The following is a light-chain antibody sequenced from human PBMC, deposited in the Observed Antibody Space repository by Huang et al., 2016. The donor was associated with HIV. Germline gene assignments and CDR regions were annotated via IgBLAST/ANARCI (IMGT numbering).Light chain of an antibody. Sequence: IVLTQTPASLSLSAGERATLSCRASQSVSHYLAWYQHKPGQPPRLLIYDAARRATAIPARFNGSGSGTDFTLTIISLEAEDSALYYCQESDTWPRLTLGGGTKVEIK. CDR2: DAA. J-gene: IGKJ4*01. CDR1: QSVSHY. V-gene: IGKV3-11*01. CDR3: QESDTWPRLT.